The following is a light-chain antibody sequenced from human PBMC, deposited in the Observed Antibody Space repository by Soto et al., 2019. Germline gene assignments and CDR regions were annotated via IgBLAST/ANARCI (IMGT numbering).Light chain of an antibody. CDR1: SSDVGSYNR. V-gene: IGLV2-18*02. Sequence: QSALTQPPSVSGSPGQSVTISCTGTSSDVGSYNRVSWYQQPPGTAPKLMIYDVTNRPSGVPDRFSGSKSGNTASLTISGLQAEDEADYYCSSSTASSSVVFGGGTKLTV. CDR3: SSSTASSSVV. J-gene: IGLJ3*02. CDR2: DVT.